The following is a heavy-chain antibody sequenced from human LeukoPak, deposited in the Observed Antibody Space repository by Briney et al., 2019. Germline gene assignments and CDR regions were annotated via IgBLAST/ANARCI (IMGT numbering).Heavy chain of an antibody. V-gene: IGHV3-15*01. Sequence: GGSLRLSCAASGFTFSNARMSWVRQAPGKGLEWVGRIKSKTDGGTTDYAAPVKGRFTISRDDSKNTPYLQMNSLKTEDTAVYYCTTYDILTGFEAFDIWGQGTMVTVSS. D-gene: IGHD3-9*01. CDR1: GFTFSNAR. CDR3: TTYDILTGFEAFDI. CDR2: IKSKTDGGTT. J-gene: IGHJ3*02.